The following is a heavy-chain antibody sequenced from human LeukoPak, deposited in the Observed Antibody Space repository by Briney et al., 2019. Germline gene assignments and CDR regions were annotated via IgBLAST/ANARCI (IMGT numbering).Heavy chain of an antibody. CDR2: VYYSGST. Sequence: SETLSLTCTVSGGSLSGYYWSWIRQPPGKGLEWIGYVYYSGSTNYNPSLKSRVSISVDTSKNQFSLKLSSVTAADTAVYYCAKNAFYGGNSFDPWGQGTLVTVSS. D-gene: IGHD4-23*01. CDR1: GGSLSGYY. V-gene: IGHV4-59*01. CDR3: AKNAFYGGNSFDP. J-gene: IGHJ5*02.